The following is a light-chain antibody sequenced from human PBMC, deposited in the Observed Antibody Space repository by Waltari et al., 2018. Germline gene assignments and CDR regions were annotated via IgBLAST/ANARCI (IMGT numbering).Light chain of an antibody. V-gene: IGLV1-40*01. Sequence: QSVLTQPPSVSGAPGQRVTISCTGSSSNIGAPYDVHWYPQLPVTAPKLLIYGNNNRPSGVPDRFSGSKSGTSASLAITGLQAEDEADYYCQSYDRSLSGVLFGGGTKLTVL. J-gene: IGLJ2*01. CDR1: SSNIGAPYD. CDR3: QSYDRSLSGVL. CDR2: GNN.